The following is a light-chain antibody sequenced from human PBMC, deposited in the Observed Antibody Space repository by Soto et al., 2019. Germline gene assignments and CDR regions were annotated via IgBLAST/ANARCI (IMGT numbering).Light chain of an antibody. CDR1: SSDVGGYNF. CDR2: EVS. CDR3: TSYTSSNIFYV. V-gene: IGLV2-14*01. Sequence: QSALTQPASVSGSPGQSITISCTGTSSDVGGYNFVSWFQHHPGKAPKVMIYEVSNWPSGVSNRFSGSKSGNTASLTISGLQAEDEADYYCTSYTSSNIFYVFGTGTKLTVL. J-gene: IGLJ1*01.